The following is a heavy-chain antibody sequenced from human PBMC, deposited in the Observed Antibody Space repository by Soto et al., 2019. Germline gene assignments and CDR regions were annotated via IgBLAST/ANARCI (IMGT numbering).Heavy chain of an antibody. V-gene: IGHV1-18*04. Sequence: QVQMVQSGTEVKKPGASVNVSCKAFGYTFTSYGFSWVRQVPGQGLEWLGWISAFNGDTQYSQTMKGRLTVTTDTATTTVHMELRSLTPADTAVYYCALEAGWQRMVTYDWGQGTLVTVS. CDR1: GYTFTSYG. D-gene: IGHD6-25*01. J-gene: IGHJ4*02. CDR3: ALEAGWQRMVTYD. CDR2: ISAFNGDT.